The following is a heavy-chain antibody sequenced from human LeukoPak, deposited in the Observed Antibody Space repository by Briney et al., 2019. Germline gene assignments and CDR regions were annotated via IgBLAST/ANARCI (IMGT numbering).Heavy chain of an antibody. CDR2: IYYSGST. Sequence: SETLSLTCTVSGGSISSSSYYWGWIRQPPGKGLEWIGYIYYSGSTNYNPSLKSRVTISVDTSKNQFSLKLSSVTAADTAVYYCARAFDDPHGNWFDPWGQGTLVTVSS. CDR1: GGSISSSSYY. D-gene: IGHD3-10*01. J-gene: IGHJ5*02. V-gene: IGHV4-61*05. CDR3: ARAFDDPHGNWFDP.